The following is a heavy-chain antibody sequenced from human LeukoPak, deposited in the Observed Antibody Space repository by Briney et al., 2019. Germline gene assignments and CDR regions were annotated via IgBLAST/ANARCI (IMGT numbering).Heavy chain of an antibody. Sequence: GGSLRLSCAASAFTFSSYAMHWVRQAPGKGLEWVAVISYDGSNKYYADSVKGRFTISRDNSKNTLCLQMNSLRAEDTAVYYCARDEVYCSSTSCRRYYYYGMDVWGQGTTVTVSS. V-gene: IGHV3-30-3*01. J-gene: IGHJ6*02. CDR3: ARDEVYCSSTSCRRYYYYGMDV. CDR1: AFTFSSYA. CDR2: ISYDGSNK. D-gene: IGHD2-2*01.